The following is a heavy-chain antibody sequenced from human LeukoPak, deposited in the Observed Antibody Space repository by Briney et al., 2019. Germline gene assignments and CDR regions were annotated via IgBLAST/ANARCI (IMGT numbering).Heavy chain of an antibody. D-gene: IGHD2-2*01. CDR1: GGSFSNYY. CDR2: INHSGTT. V-gene: IGHV4-34*01. J-gene: IGHJ4*02. Sequence: SETLSLTCAVYGGSFSNYYWNWIRQPPGKGLEWIGEINHSGTTNYNPSLKSRVTISVDTSKNQFSLKLNSVTAADTAVYYCARDQLGNSYWGQGNLVTVSS. CDR3: ARDQLGNSY.